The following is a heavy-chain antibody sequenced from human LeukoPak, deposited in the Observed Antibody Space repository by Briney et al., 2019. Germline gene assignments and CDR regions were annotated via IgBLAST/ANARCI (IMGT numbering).Heavy chain of an antibody. V-gene: IGHV3-20*04. CDR1: GFTFDDYG. D-gene: IGHD6-6*01. CDR2: RNGGST. Sequence: GGSLRLSCAASGFTFDDYGMSWVRQAPGKGLEWVSGRNGGSTAYADSVKGRFTISRDNAKNSLYLQMNCLRAEDTAFYYCARDLWGSSSSQLATFDYWGQGTLVTVSS. J-gene: IGHJ4*02. CDR3: ARDLWGSSSSQLATFDY.